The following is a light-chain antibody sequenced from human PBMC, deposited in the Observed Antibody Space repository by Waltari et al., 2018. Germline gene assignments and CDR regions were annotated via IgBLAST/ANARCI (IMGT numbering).Light chain of an antibody. CDR1: SSDVGGYNY. V-gene: IGLV2-14*01. CDR2: DVN. J-gene: IGLJ3*02. CDR3: SSYTSSRTRV. Sequence: QSALTQPASVSGSPGQSITISCTGTSSDVGGYNYVSWYQQHPGKAPKLMSYDVNNRPTGVSNRFSGSKSDNTASLTISGLQAEDEADYYCSSYTSSRTRVFGGGTKLTVL.